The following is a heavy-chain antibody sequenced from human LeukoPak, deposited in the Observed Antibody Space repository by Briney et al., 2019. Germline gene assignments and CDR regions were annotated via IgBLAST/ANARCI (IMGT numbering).Heavy chain of an antibody. Sequence: PGGSLRLSCAASGFTVSSNYMSRVRQAPGKGLEWVSVIYSGGSTYYADSVKGRFTISRDNSKNTLSLQMNSLRAEDTAVYYCANRGKYYFDYWGQGSLVTVSS. CDR2: IYSGGST. CDR1: GFTVSSNY. CDR3: ANRGKYYFDY. D-gene: IGHD1-26*01. J-gene: IGHJ4*02. V-gene: IGHV3-53*01.